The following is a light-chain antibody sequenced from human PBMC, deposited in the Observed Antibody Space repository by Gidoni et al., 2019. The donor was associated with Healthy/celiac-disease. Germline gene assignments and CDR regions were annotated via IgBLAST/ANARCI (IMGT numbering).Light chain of an antibody. J-gene: IGKJ4*01. Sequence: DIQMTQSPSALSASVGERVTITCQASQDISNYLNWYQQKPGKAPKLLFYDASKLETGVPSRFSGSGSGTDFTFTSSSLQPEDIATYYCQHYDNLPLTCGGGTKVEIK. CDR1: QDISNY. CDR3: QHYDNLPLT. V-gene: IGKV1-33*01. CDR2: DAS.